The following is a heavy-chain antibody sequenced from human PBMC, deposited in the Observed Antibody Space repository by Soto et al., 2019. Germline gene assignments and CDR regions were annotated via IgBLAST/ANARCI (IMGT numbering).Heavy chain of an antibody. CDR1: GFTFSSYA. CDR2: ISYDGSNK. D-gene: IGHD3-3*01. J-gene: IGHJ6*04. V-gene: IGHV3-30-3*01. Sequence: PGGSLRLSCASSGFTFSSYAMHWVRQAPGKGLEWVAVISYDGSNKYYADSVKGRFTISRDNSKNTLYLQMNSLRAEDTAVYYCAREVSGLRFLEWLFPADYYYYGMDVWGKGTTVTASS. CDR3: AREVSGLRFLEWLFPADYYYYGMDV.